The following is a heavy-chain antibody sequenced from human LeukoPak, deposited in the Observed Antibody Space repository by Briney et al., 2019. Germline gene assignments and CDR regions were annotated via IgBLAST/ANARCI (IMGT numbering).Heavy chain of an antibody. D-gene: IGHD3-22*01. V-gene: IGHV3-30*18. CDR3: AKDRRSGYLILNWFDP. J-gene: IGHJ5*02. CDR1: GFTFSSYG. CDR2: ISYDGSNK. Sequence: PGRSLRLSCAASGFTFSSYGMHWVRQAPGKGLEWVAVISYDGSNKYYADSVKGRFTISRDNSKNTLYLQMNSLRAEDTAVYYCAKDRRSGYLILNWFDPWGQGTLVTVSS.